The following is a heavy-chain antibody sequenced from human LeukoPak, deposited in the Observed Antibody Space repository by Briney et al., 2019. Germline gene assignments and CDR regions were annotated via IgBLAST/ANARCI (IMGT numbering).Heavy chain of an antibody. CDR3: TRDPWPHIAVAIEGETDFDY. Sequence: PGGSLRLSCTASGFTFGDYAMSWVRQAPGKGLEWVGFIRSKAYGGTTEYAASVKGRFTISRDDSKSIAYLQMNSLKTEDTAVYYCTRDPWPHIAVAIEGETDFDYWGQGTLVTVSS. CDR2: IRSKAYGGTT. CDR1: GFTFGDYA. J-gene: IGHJ4*02. D-gene: IGHD6-19*01. V-gene: IGHV3-49*04.